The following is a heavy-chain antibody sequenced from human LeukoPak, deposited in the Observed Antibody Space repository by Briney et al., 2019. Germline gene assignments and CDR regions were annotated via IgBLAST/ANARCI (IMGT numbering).Heavy chain of an antibody. CDR2: INHSGST. Sequence: SETLSLTCAVYGGSFSGYYWSWIRQPPGKGLEWIGEINHSGSTNYNPSLKSRVTISEDKSKNQFSLKLSSVTAADTAVYYCARDPPDHIAAAGTIDYWGQGTLVTVSS. J-gene: IGHJ4*02. CDR3: ARDPPDHIAAAGTIDY. CDR1: GGSFSGYY. V-gene: IGHV4-34*01. D-gene: IGHD6-13*01.